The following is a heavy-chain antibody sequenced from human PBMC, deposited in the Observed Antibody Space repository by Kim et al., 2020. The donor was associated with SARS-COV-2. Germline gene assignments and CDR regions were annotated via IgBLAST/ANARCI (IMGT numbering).Heavy chain of an antibody. Sequence: GGSLRLSCAASGFTFSSYGMHWVRQAPGKGLEWVAVIWYDGSNKYYADSVKGRFTISRDNSKNTLYLQMNSLRAEDTAVYYCAAPLRPFLSGSYYVRWGQGTLVTVPS. J-gene: IGHJ4*02. D-gene: IGHD1-26*01. CDR2: IWYDGSNK. CDR1: GFTFSSYG. CDR3: AAPLRPFLSGSYYVR. V-gene: IGHV3-33*01.